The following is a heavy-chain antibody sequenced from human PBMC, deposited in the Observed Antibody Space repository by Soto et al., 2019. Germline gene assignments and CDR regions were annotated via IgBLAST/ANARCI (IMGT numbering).Heavy chain of an antibody. Sequence: PGESLKISCKGSGYSFTSYWISWVRQMPGKGLEWVGRIDPSDSYTNYSPSFQGHVTISADKSISTAYLQWSSLKASDTAMYYCARRRIVVVPAAIENYYYGMDVWGQGTTVTVSS. CDR3: ARRRIVVVPAAIENYYYGMDV. J-gene: IGHJ6*02. V-gene: IGHV5-10-1*01. CDR2: IDPSDSYT. D-gene: IGHD2-2*02. CDR1: GYSFTSYW.